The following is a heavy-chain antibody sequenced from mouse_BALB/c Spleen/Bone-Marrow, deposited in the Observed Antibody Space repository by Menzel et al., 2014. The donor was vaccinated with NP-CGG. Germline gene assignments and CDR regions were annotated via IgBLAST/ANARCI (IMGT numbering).Heavy chain of an antibody. CDR3: ARRLTGTSAMDY. D-gene: IGHD4-1*01. V-gene: IGHV1-54*01. Sequence: QVQLQQPGAELVRPGTSVKVSCKASGYAFTNSLIEWVKRRPGQGLEWIGVINPGSGSTNFNENFKGKATLTADKSSSTAYMQLSSLTAEDSAVYFCARRLTGTSAMDYWGQGTSVTVSS. J-gene: IGHJ4*01. CDR2: INPGSGST. CDR1: GYAFTNSL.